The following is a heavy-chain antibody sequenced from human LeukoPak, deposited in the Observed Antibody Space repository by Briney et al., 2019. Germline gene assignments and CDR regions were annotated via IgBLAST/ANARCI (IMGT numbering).Heavy chain of an antibody. D-gene: IGHD3-9*01. CDR3: ARDRFYFDDLLAHKYFFYGMDV. CDR2: ISHDGSNE. Sequence: LSGGPLRLSCAASGFTFDLHPIHWVRQAPGRGLEWMGVISHDGSNEYYADSIRGRFTVSRDNSRNTLYLRLNSLRPEDTGVYFCARDRFYFDDLLAHKYFFYGMDVWGQGTTVIVSS. V-gene: IGHV3-30*04. J-gene: IGHJ6*02. CDR1: GFTFDLHP.